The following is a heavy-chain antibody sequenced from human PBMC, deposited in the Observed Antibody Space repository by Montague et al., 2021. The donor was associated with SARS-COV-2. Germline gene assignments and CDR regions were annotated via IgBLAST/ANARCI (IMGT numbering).Heavy chain of an antibody. V-gene: IGHV2-70*11. Sequence: PELVKPTQTLTLTCTFPGFSLSTSGMCVSWIRQPPGKALEWLARIDWDDDKYYSTSLKTRLTISKDTSKNQVVLTMTNMDPVDTATYYCAREYSSGVYFDYWGQGTLVTVSS. CDR3: AREYSSGVYFDY. CDR1: GFSLSTSGMC. D-gene: IGHD6-19*01. J-gene: IGHJ4*02. CDR2: IDWDDDK.